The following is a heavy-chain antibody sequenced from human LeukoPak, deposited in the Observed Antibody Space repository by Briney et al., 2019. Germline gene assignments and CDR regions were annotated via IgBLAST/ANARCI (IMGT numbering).Heavy chain of an antibody. CDR3: ARGGRITMIVVVIGRYFDY. CDR1: GGSFTGYY. CDR2: INHSGST. Sequence: SETLSLTCAVYGGSFTGYYGSWIRQPPGKGLEWIGEINHSGSTNYNPSLKSRVTISVDTSKNQFSLKLSSVTAADTAVYYCARGGRITMIVVVIGRYFDYWGQGTLVTVSS. D-gene: IGHD3-22*01. V-gene: IGHV4-34*01. J-gene: IGHJ4*02.